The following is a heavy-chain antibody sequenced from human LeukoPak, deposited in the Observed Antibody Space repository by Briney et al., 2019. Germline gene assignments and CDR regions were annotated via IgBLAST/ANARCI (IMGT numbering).Heavy chain of an antibody. CDR1: GGSFSGYY. J-gene: IGHJ5*02. CDR3: ARRYSYGYRGFDP. D-gene: IGHD5-18*01. V-gene: IGHV4-34*01. Sequence: SETLSLTCAVYGGSFSGYYWSWIRQPPGRGLEWIGEINHSGSTNYNPSLKSRVTISVDTSKNQFSLKLSSVTAADTAVYYCARRYSYGYRGFDPWGQGTLVTVSS. CDR2: INHSGST.